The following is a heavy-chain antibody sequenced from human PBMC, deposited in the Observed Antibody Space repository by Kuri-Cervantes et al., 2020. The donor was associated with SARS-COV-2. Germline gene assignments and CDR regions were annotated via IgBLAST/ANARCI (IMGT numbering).Heavy chain of an antibody. V-gene: IGHV1-18*04. D-gene: IGHD3-3*01. CDR2: ISAYNGNT. CDR3: ARVLRFLEWLPQPQYYFDY. Sequence: SVKVSCKASGYTFTSYGISWVRQAPGQGLEWIGWISAYNGNTNYAQKLQGRVTMTTDTSTSTAYMELRSLRSDDTAVYYCARVLRFLEWLPQPQYYFDYWGQGTLVTVSS. J-gene: IGHJ4*02. CDR1: GYTFTSYG.